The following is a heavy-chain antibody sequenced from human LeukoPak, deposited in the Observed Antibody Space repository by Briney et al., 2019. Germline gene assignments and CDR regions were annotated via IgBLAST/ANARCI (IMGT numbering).Heavy chain of an antibody. CDR2: IIPIFGTA. V-gene: IGHV1-69*05. Sequence: SVKVSCKASGGTFSSYAISWVRQAPGQGLEWMGGIIPIFGTANYAQKFQGRVTITTDEPTSTAYMELSSLRSEDTAVYYCARARLGYCSGGSCYSSNPGYYYCMDVWGKGTTVTVSS. CDR1: GGTFSSYA. D-gene: IGHD2-15*01. J-gene: IGHJ6*03. CDR3: ARARLGYCSGGSCYSSNPGYYYCMDV.